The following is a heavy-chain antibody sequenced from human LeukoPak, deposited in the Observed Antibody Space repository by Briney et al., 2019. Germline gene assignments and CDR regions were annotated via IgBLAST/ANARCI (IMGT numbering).Heavy chain of an antibody. V-gene: IGHV4-31*03. CDR3: ARGYTSGWKYFDD. CDR1: GGSISSGDSY. J-gene: IGHJ4*02. Sequence: SQTLSLTCTVSGGSISSGDSYWNWIRQLPGKGLEWIGYIYYSGTTYYNPSLKSRLTISVDTSKNQFSLKLSSVTAADTAVYYCARGYTSGWKYFDDWGQGTLVTVSS. D-gene: IGHD6-19*01. CDR2: IYYSGTT.